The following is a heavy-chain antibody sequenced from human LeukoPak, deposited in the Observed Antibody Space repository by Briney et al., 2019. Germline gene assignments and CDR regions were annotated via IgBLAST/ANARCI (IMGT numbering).Heavy chain of an antibody. CDR2: ISGSGDTI. Sequence: GGSLRLSCAASGFTFSAYEMNWVRQAPGKGLEWISYISGSGDTIYYADSVKGRFTISRDNAKNSLYLQMNSLRAEDTALYYCAREQYGGKDYWGQGTLVTVSS. D-gene: IGHD4-23*01. CDR3: AREQYGGKDY. V-gene: IGHV3-48*03. CDR1: GFTFSAYE. J-gene: IGHJ4*02.